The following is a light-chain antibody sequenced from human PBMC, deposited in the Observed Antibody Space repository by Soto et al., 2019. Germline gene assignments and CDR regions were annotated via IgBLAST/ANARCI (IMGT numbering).Light chain of an antibody. CDR3: QQYNNWPQVPYT. V-gene: IGKV3-15*01. J-gene: IGKJ2*01. CDR2: GAS. CDR1: QSVSSN. Sequence: EIVMTQSPATLSVSPGERATLSCRASQSVSSNLAWYQQKPGQAPRLLIYGASTRATGIPARFSGSGSGTEFTLTISSLQSEHFAVYYCQQYNNWPQVPYTFGQGTKLEIK.